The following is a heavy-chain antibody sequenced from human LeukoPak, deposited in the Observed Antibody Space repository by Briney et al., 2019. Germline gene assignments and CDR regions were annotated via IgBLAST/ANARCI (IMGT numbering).Heavy chain of an antibody. Sequence: GASVKVSCKASGGTFSSYTISCVRQAPGQGLEWMGGIIPIFGTANYAQKFQGRVTITADKSTSTAYMELSSLRSEDTAVYYCARSWLVTPYYYYYMDVWGKGTTVTVSS. V-gene: IGHV1-69*06. D-gene: IGHD3-16*02. CDR1: GGTFSSYT. CDR2: IIPIFGTA. CDR3: ARSWLVTPYYYYYMDV. J-gene: IGHJ6*03.